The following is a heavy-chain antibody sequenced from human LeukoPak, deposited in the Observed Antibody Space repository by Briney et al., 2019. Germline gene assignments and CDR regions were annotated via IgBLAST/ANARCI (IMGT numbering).Heavy chain of an antibody. CDR2: INSNSGGI. CDR3: ARRRVTNAFDI. D-gene: IGHD3-10*01. Sequence: GASVKVSRKASGYTFTDYYMHWVRQAPGQGLEWVGWINSNSGGINYAQKFQGRVTMTRDTSISTAYMELSRLRSDDTAVYYCARRRVTNAFDIWGQGTMVTVSS. V-gene: IGHV1-2*02. CDR1: GYTFTDYY. J-gene: IGHJ3*02.